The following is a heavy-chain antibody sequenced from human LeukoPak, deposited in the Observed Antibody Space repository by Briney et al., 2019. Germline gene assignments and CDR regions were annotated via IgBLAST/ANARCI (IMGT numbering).Heavy chain of an antibody. V-gene: IGHV1-18*01. CDR2: ISGFGGNT. D-gene: IGHD3-22*01. CDR1: GYTFTSYG. Sequence: ASVKVSCKASGYTFTSYGISWVRQAPGQGLEWMGWISGFGGNTKYAQKFQGRVSMTTDTSTSTAYMDLRSPISDDTAVYFCARDRNRVDDSVGYYPSWFDPWGQGTRVTVSS. CDR3: ARDRNRVDDSVGYYPSWFDP. J-gene: IGHJ5*02.